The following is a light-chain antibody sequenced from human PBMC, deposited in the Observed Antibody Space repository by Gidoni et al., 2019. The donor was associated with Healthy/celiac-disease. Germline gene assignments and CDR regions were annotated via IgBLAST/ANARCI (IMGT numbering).Light chain of an antibody. CDR3: QQYYSTPLT. J-gene: IGKJ2*01. Sequence: DIVMPPSPDSLAVSLGERATINCKSSQSVLYSSNNKNYLAWYQQKPGQPPKLLIYWASTRESGVPDRFSGSGSGTDFTLTISSLQAEDVAVYYCQQYYSTPLTFGQGTKLEIK. V-gene: IGKV4-1*01. CDR2: WAS. CDR1: QSVLYSSNNKNY.